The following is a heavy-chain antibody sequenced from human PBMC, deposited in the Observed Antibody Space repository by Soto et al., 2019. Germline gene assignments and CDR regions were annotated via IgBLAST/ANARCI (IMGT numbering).Heavy chain of an antibody. CDR1: GGSISSGGYY. D-gene: IGHD2-21*01. V-gene: IGHV4-31*02. J-gene: IGHJ6*02. Sequence: PSETLSLTCTVSGGSISSGGYYWSWIRQHPGKGLEWIGYIYYSASTYYNPSLKSRVTISVDTSKNQFSLKLSSVTDAGSVVYYCAVSRGGGRGFEYCGRGGWGQGTRVRVSS. CDR2: IYYSAST. CDR3: AVSRGGGRGFEYCGRGG.